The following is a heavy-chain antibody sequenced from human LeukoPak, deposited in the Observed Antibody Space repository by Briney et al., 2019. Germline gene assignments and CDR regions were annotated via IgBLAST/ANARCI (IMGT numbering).Heavy chain of an antibody. J-gene: IGHJ4*02. CDR2: IYYNGAT. CDR3: VRLRSSRWLWMLDY. Sequence: SETLSLTCAVSGASTSSISFYWGWIRQPPGSRLEWIANIYYNGATYYNPSLKSRVPISMETSENQISLSLTSVTAADTAIYYCVRLRSSRWLWMLDYWGQGTLVTVAS. CDR1: GASTSSISFY. V-gene: IGHV4-39*01. D-gene: IGHD6-19*01.